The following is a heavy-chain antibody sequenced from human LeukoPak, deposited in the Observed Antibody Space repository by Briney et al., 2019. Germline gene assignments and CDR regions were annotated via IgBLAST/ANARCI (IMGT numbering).Heavy chain of an antibody. CDR1: GGSISSYY. D-gene: IGHD3-10*01. Sequence: SETLSLTCTVSGGSISSYYWSWIRQPPGKGLEWIGYIFHSGDTNYNPSLKSRVTISADTSKNQFSLRLSSVTAADTAVYYCARGGNSGIWAHYVDYWGQGTLVTVPS. J-gene: IGHJ4*02. CDR3: ARGGNSGIWAHYVDY. V-gene: IGHV4-59*01. CDR2: IFHSGDT.